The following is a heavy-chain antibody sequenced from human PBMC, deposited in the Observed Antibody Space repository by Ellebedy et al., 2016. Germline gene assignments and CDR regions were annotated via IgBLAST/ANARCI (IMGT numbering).Heavy chain of an antibody. D-gene: IGHD1-1*01. J-gene: IGHJ5*02. V-gene: IGHV3-7*03. Sequence: GGSLRLSCAASGFTFSTYWMSWVRQAPGKGLEWVASIKQDESDKKYVDPVKGRFTISRVNAKNSVSLQMNSLRAEDTAMYYCARSGVPNRDDIWFDPWGQGTLVTVSA. CDR2: IKQDESDK. CDR3: ARSGVPNRDDIWFDP. CDR1: GFTFSTYW.